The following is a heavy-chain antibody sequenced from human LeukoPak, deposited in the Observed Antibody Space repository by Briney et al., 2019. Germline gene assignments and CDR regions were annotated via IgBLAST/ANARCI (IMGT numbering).Heavy chain of an antibody. CDR3: ASTKIRRVPAAIRENYYYYMDV. V-gene: IGHV4-34*01. Sequence: PSETLSLTCAVYGGSFSGFYWSWIRQPPGKGLEWIGEINHSGSTNYNPSLKSRVTISVDTSKNQFSLKLSSVTAADTAVYYCASTKIRRVPAAIRENYYYYMDVWGKGTTVTVSS. CDR2: INHSGST. D-gene: IGHD2-2*02. CDR1: GGSFSGFY. J-gene: IGHJ6*03.